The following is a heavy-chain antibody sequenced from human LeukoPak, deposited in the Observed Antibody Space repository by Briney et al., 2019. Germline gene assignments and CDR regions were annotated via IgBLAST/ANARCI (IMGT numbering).Heavy chain of an antibody. CDR2: IRSKANSYST. Sequence: GGSLRLSCAASGFTFSGSAMHWVRQASGKGLEWVGRIRSKANSYSTAYAASVKGRFTISRDDSKNTAYLQMNSLKTEDTAVYYCTRHLYDFWSGSPSRVWFDHWGQGTLVTVSS. V-gene: IGHV3-73*01. CDR1: GFTFSGSA. J-gene: IGHJ5*02. CDR3: TRHLYDFWSGSPSRVWFDH. D-gene: IGHD3-3*01.